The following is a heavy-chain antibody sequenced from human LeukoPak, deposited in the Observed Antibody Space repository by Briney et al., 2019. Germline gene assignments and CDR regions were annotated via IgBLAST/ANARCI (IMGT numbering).Heavy chain of an antibody. CDR1: GFTFSDHY. Sequence: GGSLRLSCAASGFTFSDHYMDWVRQAPGKGLEWVSHISDNGGRTYYAESVKGRFAISRDNSKNTLYLQMNSLRVEDTALYYCAKDLPTKCRGDCPSDYWGQGTLVTVSA. V-gene: IGHV3-23*01. CDR3: AKDLPTKCRGDCPSDY. CDR2: ISDNGGRT. D-gene: IGHD2-21*02. J-gene: IGHJ4*02.